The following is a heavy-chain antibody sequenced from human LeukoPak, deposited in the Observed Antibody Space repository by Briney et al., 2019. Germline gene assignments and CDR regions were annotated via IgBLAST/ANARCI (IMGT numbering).Heavy chain of an antibody. D-gene: IGHD5-24*01. CDR3: ARGSRQRRDGLTGIFDN. Sequence: GGSLRLSCAASGFIFSSYDMNWVRQAPGKGPEWVSYMSSSSSTIHYADSVKGRFTISRDNAKNSLYLQMSILRAVDTAVYYCARGSRQRRDGLTGIFDNWGQGTLVTVSS. J-gene: IGHJ4*02. V-gene: IGHV3-48*03. CDR1: GFIFSSYD. CDR2: MSSSSSTI.